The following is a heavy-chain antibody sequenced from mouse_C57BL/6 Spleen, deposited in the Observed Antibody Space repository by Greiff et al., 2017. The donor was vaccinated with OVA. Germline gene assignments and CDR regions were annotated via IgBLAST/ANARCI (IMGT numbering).Heavy chain of an antibody. CDR1: GFSLTSYG. Sequence: VQVVESGPGLVAPSQSLSITCTVSGFSLTSYGVDWVRQSPGKGLEWLGVIWGVGSTNYNSALKSRLSISKDNSKSQVFLKMNSLQTDDTAMYYCARSADSYYYAMDYWGQGTSVTVSS. CDR2: IWGVGST. V-gene: IGHV2-6*01. J-gene: IGHJ4*01. CDR3: ARSADSYYYAMDY.